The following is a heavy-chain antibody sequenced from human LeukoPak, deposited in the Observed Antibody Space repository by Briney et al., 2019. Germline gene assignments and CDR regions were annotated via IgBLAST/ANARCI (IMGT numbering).Heavy chain of an antibody. CDR3: ARAQSKSAFDI. CDR1: GGSINDYY. CDR2: IYYSGNT. J-gene: IGHJ3*02. V-gene: IGHV4-59*12. Sequence: SETLSLTCTVSGGSINDYYWSWIRQPPGKGLEWIAYIYYSGNTNYNPSLKSRVTISVDTSKNQFSLKLSSVTAADTAVYYCARAQSKSAFDIWGQGTMVTVSS. D-gene: IGHD4-11*01.